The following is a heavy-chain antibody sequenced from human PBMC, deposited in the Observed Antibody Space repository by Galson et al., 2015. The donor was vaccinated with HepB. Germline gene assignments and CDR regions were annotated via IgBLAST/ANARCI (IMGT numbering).Heavy chain of an antibody. J-gene: IGHJ3*02. CDR1: GFTLDDYT. D-gene: IGHD1-26*01. Sequence: SLRLSCAASGFTLDDYTMHWVRQAPGKGLEWVSGISWNSGSIGYADSVKGRFTISRDNAKNSLYLQMNSLRAEDTALYYCAKDIGPWEGGVGATLGPDAFDIWGQGTMVTVSS. V-gene: IGHV3-9*01. CDR2: ISWNSGSI. CDR3: AKDIGPWEGGVGATLGPDAFDI.